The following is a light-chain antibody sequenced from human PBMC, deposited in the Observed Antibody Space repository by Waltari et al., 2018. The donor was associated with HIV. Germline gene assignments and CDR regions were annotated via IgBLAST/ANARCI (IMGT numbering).Light chain of an antibody. V-gene: IGKV4-1*01. CDR2: WAS. CDR1: QSVLYSSNNKNF. J-gene: IGKJ2*01. Sequence: ATINCKSNQSVLYSSNNKNFLAWYQQKSGQRPKLLVYWASTRESGVPDRFSGSGSGTDFTLTISSLQAEDVAVYFCQQHYTTPYTFGQGTKLEIK. CDR3: QQHYTTPYT.